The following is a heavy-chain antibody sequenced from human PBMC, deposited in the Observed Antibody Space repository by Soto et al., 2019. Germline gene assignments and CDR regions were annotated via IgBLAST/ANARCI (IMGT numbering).Heavy chain of an antibody. J-gene: IGHJ4*02. CDR1: GFTFSSYS. CDR3: ARDKMGATDSYFDY. Sequence: EVQLVESGGGMVKPGGSLRLSCAASGFTFSSYSMNWVRQAPGKGLEWVSSISSSSSYIYYADSVKGRFTISRDNAKNSLYLQMNSLRAEDTAVYYCARDKMGATDSYFDYWGQGTLVIVSS. D-gene: IGHD1-26*01. V-gene: IGHV3-21*01. CDR2: ISSSSSYI.